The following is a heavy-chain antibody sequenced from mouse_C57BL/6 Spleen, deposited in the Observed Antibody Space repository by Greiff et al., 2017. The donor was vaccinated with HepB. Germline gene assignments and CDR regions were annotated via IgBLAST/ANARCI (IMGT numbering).Heavy chain of an antibody. D-gene: IGHD4-1*01. Sequence: QVQLQQSGAELARPGASVKLSCKASGYTFTSYGISWVKQRTGQGLEWIGEIYPRSGNTYYNEKFKGKATLTADKSSSTAYMELRSLTSEDSAVYFCARSTGLPSYWYFDVWGTGTTVTVAS. CDR3: ARSTGLPSYWYFDV. J-gene: IGHJ1*03. CDR2: IYPRSGNT. V-gene: IGHV1-81*01. CDR1: GYTFTSYG.